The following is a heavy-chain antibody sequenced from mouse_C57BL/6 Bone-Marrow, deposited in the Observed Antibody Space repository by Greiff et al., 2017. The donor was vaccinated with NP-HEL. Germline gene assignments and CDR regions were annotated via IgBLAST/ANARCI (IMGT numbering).Heavy chain of an antibody. Sequence: LVESGPELVKPGASVKISCKASGYSFTDYNMNWVKQSNGKSLEWIGVINPNYGTTSYNQKFKGKATLTVDQSSSTAYMQLNSLTSEDSAVYYCASSYYYGSSYDYFDYWGQGTTLTVSS. CDR1: GYSFTDYN. CDR3: ASSYYYGSSYDYFDY. CDR2: INPNYGTT. J-gene: IGHJ2*01. V-gene: IGHV1-39*01. D-gene: IGHD1-1*01.